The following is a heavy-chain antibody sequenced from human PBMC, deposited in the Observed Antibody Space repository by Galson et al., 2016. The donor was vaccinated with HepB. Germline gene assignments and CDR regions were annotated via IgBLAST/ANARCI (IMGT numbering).Heavy chain of an antibody. CDR1: GFTFTNYW. CDR2: INQDANEK. CDR3: ARDATRGGDFDY. V-gene: IGHV3-7*01. J-gene: IGHJ4*02. D-gene: IGHD2-21*01. Sequence: SLRLSCAASGFTFTNYWISWVRQAPGKGLEWVAQINQDANEKYYVDSVKGRFTISRDNAKNSLYLQMNSLRAEDTAVYYCARDATRGGDFDYWAQGTLVIVSS.